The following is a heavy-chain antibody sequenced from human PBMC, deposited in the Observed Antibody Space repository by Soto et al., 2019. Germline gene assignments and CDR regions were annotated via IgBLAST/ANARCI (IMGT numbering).Heavy chain of an antibody. J-gene: IGHJ1*01. Sequence: SPTLSLSCVISGERVCSNSAAWNWIRQSPSRGLEWLGRTYYRSKWYNDYAVSVKSRITINPDTSKNQFSLQLNSVTPEDTAVYYCARASLGYCSGGSCYFKYFQHWGQGTLVTVSS. CDR3: ARASLGYCSGGSCYFKYFQH. CDR1: GERVCSNSAA. CDR2: TYYRSKWYN. V-gene: IGHV6-1*01. D-gene: IGHD2-15*01.